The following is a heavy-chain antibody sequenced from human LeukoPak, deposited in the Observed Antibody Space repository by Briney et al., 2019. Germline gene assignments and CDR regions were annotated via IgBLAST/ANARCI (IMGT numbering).Heavy chain of an antibody. CDR1: GGSISSGSYY. Sequence: SETLSLTCTVSGGSISSGSYYWSWIRQPAGKGLEWIGRIYTSGSTNYNPSLKSRVTISVDTSKNQFSLKLSSVAAADTAVYYCASTRDIVVVVAATEFDYWGQGTLVTVFS. CDR2: IYTSGST. J-gene: IGHJ4*02. V-gene: IGHV4-61*02. CDR3: ASTRDIVVVVAATEFDY. D-gene: IGHD2-15*01.